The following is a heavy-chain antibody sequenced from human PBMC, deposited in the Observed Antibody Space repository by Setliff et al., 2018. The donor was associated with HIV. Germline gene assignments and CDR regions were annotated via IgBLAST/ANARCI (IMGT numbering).Heavy chain of an antibody. CDR1: GFTFSSYK. CDR3: ARDRGRPDSFDI. D-gene: IGHD1-26*01. Sequence: PGGSLRLSCEASGFTFSSYKMNWVRQAPGKGLEWVSYIGRSGTKYADSVKGRFTMSRDNAKNTLYLQMNSLRAEDTALYFCARDRGRPDSFDIWGQGTMVTVSS. V-gene: IGHV3-48*03. CDR2: IGRSGT. J-gene: IGHJ3*02.